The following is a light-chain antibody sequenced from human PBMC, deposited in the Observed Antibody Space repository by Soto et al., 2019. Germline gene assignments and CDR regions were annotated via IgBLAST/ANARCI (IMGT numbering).Light chain of an antibody. Sequence: DIPMTQSPSTLSASVGDRVTITCRASQIMYTWLAWYQQKPGKAPKLLIYVATTLESGVPSRFSGSGSGTECTLTISTLQRADFATYYAQNYNGYFGQGTKLEI. CDR3: QNYNGY. V-gene: IGKV1-5*01. CDR2: VAT. CDR1: QIMYTW. J-gene: IGKJ2*01.